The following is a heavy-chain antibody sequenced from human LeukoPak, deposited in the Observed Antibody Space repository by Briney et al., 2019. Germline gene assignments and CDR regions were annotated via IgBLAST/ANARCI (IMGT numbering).Heavy chain of an antibody. D-gene: IGHD6-25*01. CDR2: IRYDGSNK. CDR1: GFTFSSYG. Sequence: GGSLRLSCAASGFTFSSYGMHWVRQAPGMGLEWVAFIRYDGSNKYYADSVKGRFTISRDNSKNTLYLQMNSLRAEDTAVYYCAKDMAATLDYWGQGTLVTVSS. V-gene: IGHV3-30*02. CDR3: AKDMAATLDY. J-gene: IGHJ4*02.